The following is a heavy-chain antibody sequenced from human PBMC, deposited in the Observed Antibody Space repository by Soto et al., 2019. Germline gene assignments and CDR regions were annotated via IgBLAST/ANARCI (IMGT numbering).Heavy chain of an antibody. J-gene: IGHJ6*02. Sequence: ASVKVSCKASGYTFTGYYMHWVRQAPGQGLEWMGWINPNSGGTNYAQKFQGRVTMTRDTSISTAYMELSRLRSDDTAVYYCARVPRYDFFTCYSYYYYVMSFSSRGTTVPVSS. D-gene: IGHD3-9*01. CDR3: ARVPRYDFFTCYSYYYYVMSF. CDR1: GYTFTGYY. CDR2: INPNSGGT. V-gene: IGHV1-2*02.